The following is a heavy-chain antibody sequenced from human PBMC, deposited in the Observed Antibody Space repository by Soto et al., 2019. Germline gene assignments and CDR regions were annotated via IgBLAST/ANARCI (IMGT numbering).Heavy chain of an antibody. CDR2: IIPIFGTA. Sequence: ASVKVSCKASGGTFSSYAISWVRQAPGQGLEWMGGIIPIFGTANYAQKFQGRVTITADESTSTAYMELSSLRSEDTAVYYCASPTLLYYYGMDVWGQGTTVTVSS. V-gene: IGHV1-69*13. CDR3: ASPTLLYYYGMDV. J-gene: IGHJ6*02. CDR1: GGTFSSYA.